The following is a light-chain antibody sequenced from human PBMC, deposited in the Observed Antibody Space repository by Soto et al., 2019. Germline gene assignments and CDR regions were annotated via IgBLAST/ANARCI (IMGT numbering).Light chain of an antibody. CDR3: MQAVQTPRT. J-gene: IGKJ2*01. V-gene: IGKV2-28*01. CDR1: QSLLHSNGYNY. CDR2: SGS. Sequence: DIVMTQSTLSLPVTPGEPASISCRSSQSLLHSNGYNYLDWYLQKPGQSPQLLIYSGSNRASGVPDRFSGSGSGTDFTLKISRVEAEDVGNYYCMQAVQTPRTFGPGTKLEIK.